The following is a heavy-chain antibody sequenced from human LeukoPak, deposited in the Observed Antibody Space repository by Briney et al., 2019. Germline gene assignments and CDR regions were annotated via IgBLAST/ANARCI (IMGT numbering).Heavy chain of an antibody. J-gene: IGHJ4*02. D-gene: IGHD1/OR15-1a*01. V-gene: IGHV3-30*03. CDR3: AREGGHEDEHYYFDY. Sequence: PGGSLRLSCAASGFTFNNYGIHWVRQAPGKGLEWVAVISYDGSNKYYADSVKGRFTISRGNSKNTLYLQMNSLRAEDTAVYYCAREGGHEDEHYYFDYWGQGTLVTVSS. CDR2: ISYDGSNK. CDR1: GFTFNNYG.